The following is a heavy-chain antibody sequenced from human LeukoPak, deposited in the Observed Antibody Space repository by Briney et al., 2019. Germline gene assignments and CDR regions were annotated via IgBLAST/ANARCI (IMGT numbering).Heavy chain of an antibody. Sequence: PGGSLRLSCAASGFTFSSYSMNWVRQAPGKGLEWVSSITSSSRYIYYADSVKGRFTISRDNAKNSLYLQMNTLRPEDTALYYCAKGTQRGNSGWGYFFDQWGQGTLVTVSS. CDR3: AKGTQRGNSGWGYFFDQ. D-gene: IGHD6-19*01. J-gene: IGHJ4*02. CDR2: ITSSSRYI. CDR1: GFTFSSYS. V-gene: IGHV3-21*04.